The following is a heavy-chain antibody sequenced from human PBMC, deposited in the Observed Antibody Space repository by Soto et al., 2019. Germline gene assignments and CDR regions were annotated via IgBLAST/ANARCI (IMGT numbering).Heavy chain of an antibody. CDR1: GFAFNNYG. J-gene: IGHJ4*02. D-gene: IGHD2-2*01. Sequence: PGGSLRLSCTVSGFAFNNYGISWVRQAPGKGLEWVSSISKSDYTYYSDSVKGRFNISRDNAKNSVSLQMNTLRVEDTAVYYCAREDSIIIPAVSDFWGQGTLVTVSS. CDR3: AREDSIIIPAVSDF. V-gene: IGHV3-21*01. CDR2: ISKSDYT.